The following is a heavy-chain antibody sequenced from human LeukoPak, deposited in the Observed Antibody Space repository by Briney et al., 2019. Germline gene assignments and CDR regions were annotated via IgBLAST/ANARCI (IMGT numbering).Heavy chain of an antibody. Sequence: GGSLRLSCAASGFTFSSYEMNWVRQAPGKGLEWVSYISSSGSTIYYADSVKGRVTISRDNAKNSLYLQMNSLRAEDTAVYYCAREAVDSSGNYWGQGTLVTVSS. J-gene: IGHJ4*02. CDR2: ISSSGSTI. D-gene: IGHD3-22*01. CDR1: GFTFSSYE. CDR3: AREAVDSSGNY. V-gene: IGHV3-48*03.